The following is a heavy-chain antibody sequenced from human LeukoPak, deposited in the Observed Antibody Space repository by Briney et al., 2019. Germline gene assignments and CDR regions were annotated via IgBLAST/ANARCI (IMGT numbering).Heavy chain of an antibody. V-gene: IGHV4-34*01. CDR1: GGSFSGYY. CDR3: ARRLDYSSSWYSRQTFDY. D-gene: IGHD6-13*01. J-gene: IGHJ4*02. CDR2: INHRGST. Sequence: ETLSLTCAVYGGSFSGYYWSWVRQPPGKGLEWIGEINHRGSTNYNPSLKSRVTISVDTSKNQFSLKLSSVTAADTAVYYCARRLDYSSSWYSRQTFDYWGQGTLVTVSS.